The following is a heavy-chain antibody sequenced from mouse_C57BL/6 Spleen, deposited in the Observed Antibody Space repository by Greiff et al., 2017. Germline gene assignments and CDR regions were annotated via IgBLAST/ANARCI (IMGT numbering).Heavy chain of an antibody. J-gene: IGHJ2*01. CDR1: GFTFSSYA. CDR3: TRDTSYSNPDY. Sequence: EVKLMESGEGLVKPGGSLKLSCAASGFTFSSYAMSWVRQTPEKRLEWVAYISSGGDYIYYADTVKGRFTISRDNARNTLYLQMSSLKSEDTAMYYCTRDTSYSNPDYWGQGTTLTVSS. CDR2: ISSGGDYI. D-gene: IGHD2-5*01. V-gene: IGHV5-9-1*02.